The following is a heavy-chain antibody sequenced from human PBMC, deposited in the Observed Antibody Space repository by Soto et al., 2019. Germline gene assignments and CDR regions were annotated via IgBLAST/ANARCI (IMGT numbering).Heavy chain of an antibody. Sequence: EVQLSESGGGLVQTGGSLRLSCAASGFSFRTYTMSWVRQAPGKGLEWLSVITASGDTPSYADSVQGRFVISRDNGMNTLYLHLNSLRAEDTGIYCCAKARCSTTDCYVPDYWGRGTLVTVSS. D-gene: IGHD2-2*01. CDR3: AKARCSTTDCYVPDY. CDR2: ITASGDTP. CDR1: GFSFRTYT. J-gene: IGHJ4*02. V-gene: IGHV3-23*01.